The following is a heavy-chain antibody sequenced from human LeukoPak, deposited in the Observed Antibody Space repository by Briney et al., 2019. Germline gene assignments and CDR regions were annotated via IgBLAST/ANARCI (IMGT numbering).Heavy chain of an antibody. CDR1: GGSISSYY. CDR3: ARIRVGGYYSHAFDI. J-gene: IGHJ3*02. CDR2: IYYSGST. D-gene: IGHD3-22*01. Sequence: SETLSLTCTVSGGSISSYYWSWIRHPPGEGLEWIGYIYYSGSTNYNPYLNSRVTIAVDTSKNQFSLKLSPVTAADTAVYYCARIRVGGYYSHAFDIWGQGTMVTVSS. V-gene: IGHV4-59*08.